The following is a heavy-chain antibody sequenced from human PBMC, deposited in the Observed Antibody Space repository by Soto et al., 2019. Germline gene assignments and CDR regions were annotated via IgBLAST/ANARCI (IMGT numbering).Heavy chain of an antibody. CDR2: IYYSGST. Sequence: QVQLQESGPGLVKPSQTLSLTCTVSGGSISSGGYYWSWIRQHPGKGLEWIGYIYYSGSTYYNPSLKSRVTISVDTSKNQSSLKLSSVTAADTAVYYCARGVVTMVRGVAPVNWFDPWGQGTLVTVSS. J-gene: IGHJ5*02. D-gene: IGHD3-10*01. CDR3: ARGVVTMVRGVAPVNWFDP. CDR1: GGSISSGGYY. V-gene: IGHV4-31*03.